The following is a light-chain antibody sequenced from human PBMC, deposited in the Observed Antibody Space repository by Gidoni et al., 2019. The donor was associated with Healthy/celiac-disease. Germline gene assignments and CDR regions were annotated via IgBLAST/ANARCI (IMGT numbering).Light chain of an antibody. J-gene: IGKJ1*01. V-gene: IGKV3-20*01. CDR1: QSVSSSY. Sequence: EIVLTQSPGTLSLSPGARATLSCRASQSVSSSYLAWDQQKPGQAPRLLIYGASSRATGIPDRFSGSGSGTDFTLTISRLEPEDFAVYYCQQYGSSPETFGQGTKVEIK. CDR3: QQYGSSPET. CDR2: GAS.